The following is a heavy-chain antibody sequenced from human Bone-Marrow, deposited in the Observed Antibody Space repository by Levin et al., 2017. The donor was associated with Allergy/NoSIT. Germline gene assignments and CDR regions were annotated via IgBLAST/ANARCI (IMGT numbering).Heavy chain of an antibody. CDR1: GFTFRTHD. J-gene: IGHJ3*02. V-gene: IGHV3-13*01. D-gene: IGHD5-18*01. CDR3: ARYNYEYNALDI. Sequence: GGSLRLSCAASGFTFRTHDMHWVRQGTGKGLEWVSTIGTAGDTYYPDSVRCRFTISRENAKNSLYLQMNGLSAGDTAVYYCARYNYEYNALDIWGQWTMVTVSS. CDR2: IGTAGDT.